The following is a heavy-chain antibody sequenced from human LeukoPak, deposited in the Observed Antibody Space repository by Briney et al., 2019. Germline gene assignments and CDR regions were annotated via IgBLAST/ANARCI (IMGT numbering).Heavy chain of an antibody. Sequence: ASVKVSCKASGYTFTGYYMHWVRQAPGQGLEWMGWINPKRGDTNYAQKFQGRVTMTRDTSINTVYMELSRLRSDDTAVYYCATDLPLGVVAATPRTGYWGQGTLVTVSS. D-gene: IGHD2-15*01. CDR1: GYTFTGYY. J-gene: IGHJ4*02. V-gene: IGHV1-2*02. CDR2: INPKRGDT. CDR3: ATDLPLGVVAATPRTGY.